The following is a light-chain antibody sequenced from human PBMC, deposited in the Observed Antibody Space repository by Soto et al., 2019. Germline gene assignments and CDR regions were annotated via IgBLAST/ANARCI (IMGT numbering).Light chain of an antibody. J-gene: IGLJ2*01. V-gene: IGLV2-14*01. CDR3: SSYTSFSTLVV. CDR1: SSDVGGYNY. CDR2: DVS. Sequence: QSALTQPASVSGSPGQSITISCTGTSSDVGGYNYVSWYQQHPGKAPKLMIYDVSNRPSGVSNRFSGSKSGNTASLTISGLQAEDEADYYCSSYTSFSTLVVFGGGTKLTVL.